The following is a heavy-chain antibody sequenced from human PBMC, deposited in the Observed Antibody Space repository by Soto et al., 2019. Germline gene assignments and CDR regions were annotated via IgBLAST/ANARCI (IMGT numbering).Heavy chain of an antibody. Sequence: QVHLQESGPGLVKPSGTLSLTCTVSGASVSTSSWSWIRQPPGKGLEWIGYIYPSGSTNYNPSLKSRVIMSVDTSQKQISLKVNSVTAADTALYYCARGSGWYGSWGQGTLVTVSS. V-gene: IGHV4-59*02. CDR3: ARGSGWYGS. D-gene: IGHD6-19*01. J-gene: IGHJ5*01. CDR2: IYPSGST. CDR1: GASVSTSS.